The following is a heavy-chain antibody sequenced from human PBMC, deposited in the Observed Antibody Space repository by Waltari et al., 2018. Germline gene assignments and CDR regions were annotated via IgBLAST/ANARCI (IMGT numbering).Heavy chain of an antibody. CDR3: ARVGQYCTGISCFDY. J-gene: IGHJ4*02. Sequence: QVQLVQPGAEVKEPGASVQVSCKTSGYTFPEYGACGARRAPGQGLEWLGWISAYNGNTDYPQKLLGRVTMTTDTSTNTSYMELRSLKSDDTAVYYCARVGQYCTGISCFDYWGQGTLVTVSS. V-gene: IGHV1-18*04. CDR2: ISAYNGNT. CDR1: GYTFPEYG. D-gene: IGHD2-8*02.